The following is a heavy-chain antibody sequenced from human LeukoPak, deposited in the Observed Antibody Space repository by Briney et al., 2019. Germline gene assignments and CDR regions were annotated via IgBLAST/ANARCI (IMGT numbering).Heavy chain of an antibody. Sequence: ASVKVSCKVSGYTLTELSMHWVRQAPGKGLEWMGGLDPEDGETIYAQKFQGRVTMTEDTSTDIAYMELSSLRSEDTAVYYCVTAKVPLHYYDTNYQQNRGQGTLVTVSS. D-gene: IGHD3-22*01. CDR1: GYTLTELS. J-gene: IGHJ4*02. CDR3: VTAKVPLHYYDTNYQQN. V-gene: IGHV1-24*01. CDR2: LDPEDGET.